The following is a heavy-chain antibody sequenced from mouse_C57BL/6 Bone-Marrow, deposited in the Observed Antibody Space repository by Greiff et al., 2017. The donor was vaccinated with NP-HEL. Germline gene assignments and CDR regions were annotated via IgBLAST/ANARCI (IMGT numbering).Heavy chain of an antibody. D-gene: IGHD4-1*02. CDR3: AQLGPDY. V-gene: IGHV1-69*01. Sequence: VKLQESGAELVMPGASVKLSCKASGYTFTSYWMHWVKQRPGQGLEWIGEIDPSDSYTNYNQKFKGKSTLTVDKSSSTAYMQLSSLTSEDSAVYYCAQLGPDYWGQGTTLTVSS. J-gene: IGHJ2*01. CDR1: GYTFTSYW. CDR2: IDPSDSYT.